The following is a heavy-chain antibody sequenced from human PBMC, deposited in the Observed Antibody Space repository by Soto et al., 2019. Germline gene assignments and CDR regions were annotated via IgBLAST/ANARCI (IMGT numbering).Heavy chain of an antibody. V-gene: IGHV3-74*01. Sequence: EVQLVESGGGLVQPGGSLRVSCAASXFXFXXHRIHWVRQAPGKGLEWVSRIDTDGGGTSYADSVKGRFTISTDNAENTVYLQMXGLXXXXTXXXXXXXVFDVWGQGTLVTVSS. J-gene: IGHJ4*02. CDR3: XXVFDV. CDR1: XFXFXXHR. CDR2: IDTDGGGT.